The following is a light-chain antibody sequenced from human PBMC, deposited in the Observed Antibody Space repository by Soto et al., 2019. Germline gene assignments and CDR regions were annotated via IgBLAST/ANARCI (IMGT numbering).Light chain of an antibody. CDR1: SSDIGSYNR. Sequence: QSALTQPASVSGSPGQSVTISCTGTSSDIGSYNRVSWYQQPPGTAPKFIIYEVSNRPSGVPDRFSGSKSGNTASLTISGLQAEDEADYYCSSYTTSNTWVFGGGTKLTVL. V-gene: IGLV2-18*02. CDR3: SSYTTSNTWV. CDR2: EVS. J-gene: IGLJ3*02.